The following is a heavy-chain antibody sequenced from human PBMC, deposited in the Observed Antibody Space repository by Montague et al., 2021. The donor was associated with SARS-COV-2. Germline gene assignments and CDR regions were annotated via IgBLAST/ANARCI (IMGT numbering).Heavy chain of an antibody. CDR2: INNRGNT. CDR1: GDSISSSSYY. D-gene: IGHD1-26*01. Sequence: SETLSLTCTVSGDSISSSSYYWGWIRQPPGRGLEWIGSINNRGNTYNNPSLRSRVSISVDTSKNQFTLKLTSVTAADTAMYYCAKEREVVRATRTLVAFDLWGQGTMVTVSS. V-gene: IGHV4-39*02. CDR3: AKEREVVRATRTLVAFDL. J-gene: IGHJ3*01.